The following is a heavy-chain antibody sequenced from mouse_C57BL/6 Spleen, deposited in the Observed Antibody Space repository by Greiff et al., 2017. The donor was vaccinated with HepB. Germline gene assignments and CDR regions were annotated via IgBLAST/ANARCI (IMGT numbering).Heavy chain of an antibody. D-gene: IGHD1-1*01. J-gene: IGHJ4*01. Sequence: VQLQQSGPGLVKPSQSLSLTCSVTGYSITSGYYWNWIRQFPGNKLEWMGYISYDGSNNYNPSLKNRISITRDTSKNQFFLKLNSVTTEDTATYYCARDGTTVVALYAMDYWGQGTSVTVSS. V-gene: IGHV3-6*01. CDR3: ARDGTTVVALYAMDY. CDR1: GYSITSGYY. CDR2: ISYDGSN.